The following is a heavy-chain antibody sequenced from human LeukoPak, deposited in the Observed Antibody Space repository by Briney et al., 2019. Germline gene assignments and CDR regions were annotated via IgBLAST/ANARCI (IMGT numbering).Heavy chain of an antibody. CDR3: ARGRMAVAGSYEY. CDR1: GITFGSYW. V-gene: IGHV3-7*05. CDR2: IKPDGSEK. J-gene: IGHJ4*02. Sequence: GGSLRLSCTASGITFGSYWMTWVRQAPGKGLECVANIKPDGSEKYYVDSVEGRFTISRDNAKNSLFLEMNSLRAEDTAVYYCARGRMAVAGSYEYWGQGTLVSVSP. D-gene: IGHD6-19*01.